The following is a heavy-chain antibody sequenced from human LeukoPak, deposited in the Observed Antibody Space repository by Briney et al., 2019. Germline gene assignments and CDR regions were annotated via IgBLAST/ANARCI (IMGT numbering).Heavy chain of an antibody. Sequence: KPSETLSLTCVVYGGSFSGYYWSWIRQPPGKGLEWIGEINHSGSSNYNPSLKSRVTISVDTSKNQFSLKLSSVTAADTAVYYCARGEDGDYYFQHRGQGTLVTVSS. CDR1: GGSFSGYY. CDR3: ARGEDGDYYFQH. D-gene: IGHD4-17*01. V-gene: IGHV4-34*01. J-gene: IGHJ1*01. CDR2: INHSGSS.